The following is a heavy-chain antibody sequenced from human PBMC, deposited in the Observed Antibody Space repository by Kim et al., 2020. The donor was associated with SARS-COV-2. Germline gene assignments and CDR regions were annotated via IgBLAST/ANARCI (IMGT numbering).Heavy chain of an antibody. J-gene: IGHJ5*02. Sequence: GGSLRLSCTASGFTFSSYCMNWVRQAPGQGLEWVSFISATTGIRYYADSVKGRFTISRDNAKNSLYLQMNSLRAEDTAVYNVPRYPFRVVVPSGRFDRSG. V-gene: IGHV3-48*01. D-gene: IGHD2-21*01. CDR1: GFTFSSYC. CDR3: PRYPFRVVVPSGRFDR. CDR2: ISATTGIR.